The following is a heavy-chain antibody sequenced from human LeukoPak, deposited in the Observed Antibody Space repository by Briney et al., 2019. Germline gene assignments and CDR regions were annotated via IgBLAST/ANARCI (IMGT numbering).Heavy chain of an antibody. CDR3: ARPLSYDFWSGIYAFDI. V-gene: IGHV1-18*01. CDR2: ISAYNGNT. CDR1: GYTFTSYG. Sequence: GASVKVSCKASGYTFTSYGISWVRQAPGQGLEWMGWISAYNGNTNYAQKLQGRVTMTTDTSTSTAYMELRSLRSDDTAVYYCARPLSYDFWSGIYAFDIWGQGTMVTVSS. J-gene: IGHJ3*02. D-gene: IGHD3-3*01.